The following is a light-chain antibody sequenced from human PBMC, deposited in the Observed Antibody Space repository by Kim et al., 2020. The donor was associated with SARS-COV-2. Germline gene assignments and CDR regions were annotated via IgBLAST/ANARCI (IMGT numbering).Light chain of an antibody. CDR1: QSITNY. CDR2: GAS. J-gene: IGKJ2*01. CDR3: QQSFSSPPYT. Sequence: GHRVNINCRASQSITNYLNLDQQRPGKAPKLLIYGASNLQSGVPSRFSGGGSGTEFTLTISSLQAEDFATYYCQQSFSSPPYTLGQGTKLEI. V-gene: IGKV1-39*01.